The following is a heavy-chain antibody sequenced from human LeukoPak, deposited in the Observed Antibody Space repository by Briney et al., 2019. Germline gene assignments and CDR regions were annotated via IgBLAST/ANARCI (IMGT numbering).Heavy chain of an antibody. Sequence: GGSLRLSCAASGFTFSDYYMSWIRQAPGKGLEWVSYISTSGDTIYDADSVKGRFTISRDNAKNSLYLQMNSLRAEDTAVYYCARYYYGSGSYYFDSWGQGTLVTVSS. D-gene: IGHD3-10*01. CDR3: ARYYYGSGSYYFDS. V-gene: IGHV3-11*01. J-gene: IGHJ4*02. CDR2: ISTSGDTI. CDR1: GFTFSDYY.